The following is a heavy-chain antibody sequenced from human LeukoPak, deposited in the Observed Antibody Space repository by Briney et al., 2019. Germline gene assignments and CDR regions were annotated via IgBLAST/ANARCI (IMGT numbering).Heavy chain of an antibody. D-gene: IGHD3-3*01. CDR3: ARNFGVAHDAFDI. J-gene: IGHJ3*02. CDR2: IYYSGST. CDR1: GGSISSDSYY. Sequence: SETLSLTCTVSGGSISSDSYYWAWIRQPPGKGLEWIASIYYSGSTYYNPSLKSRVTISVDTSRNQFSLKLSSVTAADTAVYYCARNFGVAHDAFDIWGQGTMVTVSS. V-gene: IGHV4-39*01.